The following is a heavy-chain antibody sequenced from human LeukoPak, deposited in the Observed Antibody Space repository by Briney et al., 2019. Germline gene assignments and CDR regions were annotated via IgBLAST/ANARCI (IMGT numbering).Heavy chain of an antibody. J-gene: IGHJ4*01. Sequence: ASVNVSCKASGYTFTDYFIHWVRQAPGQGREWMGWINPRSGDSNSAQIFQGRITLTWDTSISTAYLELNRLISHDTAVYYCARGGSGSGWMYYFDYWAQGTLVTVSS. CDR1: GYTFTDYF. D-gene: IGHD6-19*01. V-gene: IGHV1-2*02. CDR3: ARGGSGSGWMYYFDY. CDR2: INPRSGDS.